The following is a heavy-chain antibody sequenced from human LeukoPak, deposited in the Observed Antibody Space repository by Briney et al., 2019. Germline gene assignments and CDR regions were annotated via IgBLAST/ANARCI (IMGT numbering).Heavy chain of an antibody. V-gene: IGHV1-18*01. CDR2: ISAYNGNT. J-gene: IGHJ6*02. CDR1: GYTFTSYG. Sequence: GASVTVSCTASGYTFTSYGISWVRQAPGQGLEWMGWISAYNGNTNYAQKLQGRVTMTTDTSTSTAYMELRSLRSDDTAVYYCARDPNVKDIAVAGTDYYYGMDVWGQGTTVTVSS. CDR3: ARDPNVKDIAVAGTDYYYGMDV. D-gene: IGHD6-19*01.